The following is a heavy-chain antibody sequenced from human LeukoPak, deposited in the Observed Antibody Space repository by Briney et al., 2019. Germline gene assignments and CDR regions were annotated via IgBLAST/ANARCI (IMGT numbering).Heavy chain of an antibody. CDR1: GFTFSSCA. CDR3: AKDDIVVVVAATPDYYYYYGMDV. J-gene: IGHJ6*02. CDR2: ISGSGGST. Sequence: GSLRLSCAASGFTFSSCAMSWVRQAPGKGLEWVSAISGSGGSTYYADSVKGRFTISRDNSKNTLYLQMNSLRAEDTAVYYCAKDDIVVVVAATPDYYYYYGMDVWGQGTTVTVSS. D-gene: IGHD2-15*01. V-gene: IGHV3-23*01.